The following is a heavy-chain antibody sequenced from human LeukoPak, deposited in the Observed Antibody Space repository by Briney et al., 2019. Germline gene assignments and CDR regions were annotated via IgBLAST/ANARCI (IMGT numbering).Heavy chain of an antibody. Sequence: HPGGSLRLSCAASGFTFSSYEMNWVRQAPGKGLERVSYISSSGSTIYYADSVKGRFTISRDNAKNSLYLQMNSLRAEDTAVYYCARGTEMVTMEYFDYWGQGTLVTVSS. D-gene: IGHD5-24*01. CDR2: ISSSGSTI. J-gene: IGHJ4*02. CDR3: ARGTEMVTMEYFDY. CDR1: GFTFSSYE. V-gene: IGHV3-48*03.